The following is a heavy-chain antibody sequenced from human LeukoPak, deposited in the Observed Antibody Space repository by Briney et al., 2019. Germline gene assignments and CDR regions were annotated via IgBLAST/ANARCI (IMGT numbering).Heavy chain of an antibody. Sequence: SETLSLTCTVSGCSISSYYWSWIRQPAGKGLEWIGSIYHSGSTNDNPSLKSRVTTSVDTSKNQFSLKLSSVTAADTAVYYCEKRRYYSGNSHYYYFDYCGQGTLVTVSS. CDR2: IYHSGST. CDR1: GCSISSYY. CDR3: EKRRYYSGNSHYYYFDY. V-gene: IGHV4-59*08. J-gene: IGHJ4*02. D-gene: IGHD3-22*01.